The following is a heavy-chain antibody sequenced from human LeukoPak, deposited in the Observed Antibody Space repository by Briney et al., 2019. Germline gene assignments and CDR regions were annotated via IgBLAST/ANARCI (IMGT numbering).Heavy chain of an antibody. CDR3: ARDVGATTSEF. CDR1: GYTFTSYD. CDR2: MNPNSGNT. V-gene: IGHV1-8*01. Sequence: GASVKVSCKASGYTFTSYDINWVRQATGQGLEWMGWMNPNSGNTGYAQKFQGRVTMTRNTSISTAYMELSRLRSDDTAVYYCARDVGATTSEFWGQGTLVTVSS. D-gene: IGHD1-26*01. J-gene: IGHJ4*02.